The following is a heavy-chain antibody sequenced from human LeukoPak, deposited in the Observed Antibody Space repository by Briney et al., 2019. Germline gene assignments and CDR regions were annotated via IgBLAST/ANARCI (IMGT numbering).Heavy chain of an antibody. J-gene: IGHJ2*01. CDR1: GFAFSTYA. D-gene: IGHD6-19*01. CDR2: ISSNGGST. V-gene: IGHV3-64*04. Sequence: GGSLRLSCSASGFAFSTYAMHWVRQAPGKGLEYVSDISSNGGSTYYADSVKGRFTISRDNSKNTLYLQMNSLRAEDTAVYCCAKDLGGGSGCYDLWGRGTLVTVSS. CDR3: AKDLGGGSGCYDL.